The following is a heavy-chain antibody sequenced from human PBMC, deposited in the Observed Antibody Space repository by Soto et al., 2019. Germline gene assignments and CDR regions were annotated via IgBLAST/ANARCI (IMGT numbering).Heavy chain of an antibody. CDR3: ARDYFDSSDYTTNWFEP. CDR1: GGSISSYY. V-gene: IGHV4-59*05. J-gene: IGHJ5*02. CDR2: IYHTGNA. Sequence: PSETLSLTCTVSGGSISSYYWSWILQPPGEGLEWIGSIYHTGNAYYNPSLKSRVTISVDTSKNQFSLKVTSVTAADTALYYCARDYFDSSDYTTNWFEPWGQGTLVTVSS. D-gene: IGHD3-22*01.